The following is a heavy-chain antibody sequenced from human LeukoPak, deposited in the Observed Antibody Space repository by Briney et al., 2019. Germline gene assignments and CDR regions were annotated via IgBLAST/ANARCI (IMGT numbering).Heavy chain of an antibody. CDR2: INQSGST. CDR1: GGSLSGFY. CDR3: ARGLGGGYCSGGSCYYSPHYFDY. Sequence: PSETLSLTCAVYGGSLSGFYWSWIRQSPGKGLEWIGEINQSGSTNYNPSLKSRVTISVDTSKNQFSLKLSSVTAADTAVYYCARGLGGGYCSGGSCYYSPHYFDYWGQGTLVTVSS. V-gene: IGHV4-34*01. J-gene: IGHJ4*02. D-gene: IGHD2-15*01.